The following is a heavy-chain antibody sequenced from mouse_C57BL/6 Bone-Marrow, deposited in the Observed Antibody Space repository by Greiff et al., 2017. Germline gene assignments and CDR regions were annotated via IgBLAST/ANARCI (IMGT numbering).Heavy chain of an antibody. J-gene: IGHJ2*01. Sequence: EVMLVESGGDLVKPGGSLKLSCAASGFTFSSYGMSWVRQTPDKRLEWVATISSGGSYTYYPDSVKGRFTISRDNAKNTLYLQMSSLKSEDTAMYYCARHPLGGNYWGQGTTLTVSS. CDR1: GFTFSSYG. D-gene: IGHD1-1*02. CDR2: ISSGGSYT. V-gene: IGHV5-6*01. CDR3: ARHPLGGNY.